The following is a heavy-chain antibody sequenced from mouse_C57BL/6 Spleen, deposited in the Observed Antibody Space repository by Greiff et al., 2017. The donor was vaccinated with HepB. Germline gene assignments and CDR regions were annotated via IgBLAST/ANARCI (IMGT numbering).Heavy chain of an antibody. V-gene: IGHV1-22*01. J-gene: IGHJ3*01. CDR1: GYTFTDYN. Sequence: EVQLQQSGPELVKPGASVKMSCQASGYTFTDYNMHWVKQSHGKSLEWIGYINPNNGGTSYNQKFKGKATLTVNKSPSTAYMALRSLTSEDSAVYYCARGVAMVTTDWFAYWGQRTLFTVSA. D-gene: IGHD2-2*01. CDR2: INPNNGGT. CDR3: ARGVAMVTTDWFAY.